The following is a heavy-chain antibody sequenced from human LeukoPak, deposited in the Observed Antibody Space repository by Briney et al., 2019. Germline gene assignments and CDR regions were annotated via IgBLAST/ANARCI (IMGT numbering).Heavy chain of an antibody. CDR2: ISYDGSNK. Sequence: GGSLRLSCAASGFTFSSYAMHWVRQAPGKGLEWVAVISYDGSNKYYADSVKGRFTISRDNSKNTLYLQMNSLRAEDTAVYYCAIWSFGSAGFDYWGQGTLVTVSS. D-gene: IGHD2-15*01. V-gene: IGHV3-30-3*01. CDR3: AIWSFGSAGFDY. CDR1: GFTFSSYA. J-gene: IGHJ4*02.